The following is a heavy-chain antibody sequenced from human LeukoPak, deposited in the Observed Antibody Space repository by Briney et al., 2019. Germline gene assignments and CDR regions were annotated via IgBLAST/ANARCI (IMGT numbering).Heavy chain of an antibody. V-gene: IGHV3-23*01. Sequence: PGGSLRLSCAASGFTFSNYAMTWVRQAPGKGLEWVSAISGGGTTYYADSVKDRFTISRDISKNTLYLQMNSLRAGDTAVYYCAKVRGIVVLPVSDYWGQGTLVTASS. J-gene: IGHJ4*02. CDR2: ISGGGTT. CDR3: AKVRGIVVLPVSDY. D-gene: IGHD2-2*01. CDR1: GFTFSNYA.